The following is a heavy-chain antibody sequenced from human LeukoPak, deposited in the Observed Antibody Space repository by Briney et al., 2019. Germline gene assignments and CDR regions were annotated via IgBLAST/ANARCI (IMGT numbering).Heavy chain of an antibody. D-gene: IGHD3-16*01. CDR1: GFTFSSYA. J-gene: IGHJ1*01. CDR3: AKDGPIGGYFQH. CDR2: ISGSGGST. Sequence: PGGSLRLSCAASGFTFSSYAMSWVRQAPGKGLEGVSAISGSGGSTYYADSVKGRFTISRDNSKKTLYLQMNSLRAEDTAVYYCAKDGPIGGYFQHWGQGTLVTVSS. V-gene: IGHV3-23*01.